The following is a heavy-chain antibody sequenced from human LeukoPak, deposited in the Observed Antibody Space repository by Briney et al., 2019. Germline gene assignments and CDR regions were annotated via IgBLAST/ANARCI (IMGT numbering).Heavy chain of an antibody. V-gene: IGHV6-1*01. CDR2: TYYRSKWYN. J-gene: IGHJ6*03. CDR1: GDSVSSNCAA. Sequence: SQTLSLTCAVSGDSVSSNCAAWHWIRQSPSRGLEWLGRTYYRSKWYNDYAVSVKSRITINPDTSKNQFSLQLNSVTPEDTAVYYCARESDSSSSPYYYYYYMDVWGKGTTVTVSS. D-gene: IGHD6-6*01. CDR3: ARESDSSSSPYYYYYYMDV.